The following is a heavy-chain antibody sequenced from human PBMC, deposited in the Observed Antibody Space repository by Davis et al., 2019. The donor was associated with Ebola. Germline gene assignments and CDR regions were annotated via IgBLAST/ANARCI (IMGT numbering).Heavy chain of an antibody. Sequence: PGGSLRLSCTVSGGSISSYYWSWIRQPPGKGLEWIGCIFYSGSSNYNPSLKSRVTMSVDTSKNQFSLRLSSVTAADTAVYYWVRDGCPGGSCYCGDYWGQGTLVTVSS. V-gene: IGHV4-59*12. CDR2: IFYSGSS. J-gene: IGHJ4*02. D-gene: IGHD2-15*01. CDR1: GGSISSYY. CDR3: VRDGCPGGSCYCGDY.